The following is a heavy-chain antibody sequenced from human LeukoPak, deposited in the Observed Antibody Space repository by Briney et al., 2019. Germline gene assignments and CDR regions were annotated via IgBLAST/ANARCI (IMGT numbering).Heavy chain of an antibody. V-gene: IGHV3-66*02. D-gene: IGHD3-3*01. CDR2: IHSGGST. J-gene: IGHJ3*02. CDR1: GFTVSSNY. Sequence: GGSLRLSCAASGFTVSSNYMSWVRQAPGKGRKGVSVIHSGGSTYYADSVKGRFTISRDNSKNTLYLQMNSLRAEDTAVYYCARDPQYDFWSGSAFDIWGQGTMVTVSS. CDR3: ARDPQYDFWSGSAFDI.